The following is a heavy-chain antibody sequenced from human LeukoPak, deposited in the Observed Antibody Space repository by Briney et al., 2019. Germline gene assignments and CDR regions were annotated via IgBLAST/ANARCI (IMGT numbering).Heavy chain of an antibody. D-gene: IGHD2-2*01. CDR2: IDPDGTDL. J-gene: IGHJ4*02. CDR1: GLTTRNSW. Sequence: GGSLRLSCAVSGLTTRNSWMSWVRQAPGKGLEWVANIDPDGTDLYYMDSVKGRFTVSRDNDKNSLYPQMHSLRVEDTATYYCVRGSSSFWGQGTLVTV. V-gene: IGHV3-7*04. CDR3: VRGSSSF.